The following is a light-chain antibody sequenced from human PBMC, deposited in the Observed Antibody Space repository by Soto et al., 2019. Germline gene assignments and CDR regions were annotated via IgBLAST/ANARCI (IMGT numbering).Light chain of an antibody. CDR2: GAS. CDR3: QQYNGYRWT. CDR1: ETVNSNY. J-gene: IGKJ1*01. V-gene: IGKV3-15*01. Sequence: ENVLTQSPGTLSLSPGERATLSCRASETVNSNYLAWYQQKPGQAPRLLIYGASTRATGIPARISGSGSGTEFTLTISSLQPDDFATYYCQQYNGYRWTFGQGTKVDI.